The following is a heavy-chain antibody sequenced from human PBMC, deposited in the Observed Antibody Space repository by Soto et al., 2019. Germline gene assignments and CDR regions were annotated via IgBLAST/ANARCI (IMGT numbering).Heavy chain of an antibody. CDR3: ARGGRGDAFDI. D-gene: IGHD3-10*01. CDR2: IYYSGST. J-gene: IGHJ3*02. Sequence: SETLSLTCTVSGGSISSYYWSWIRQPPGKGLEWIGYIYYSGSTNYNPSLKSRVTISVDTSKNQFSLKLSSVTAADTAVYYCARGGRGDAFDIWGQGTMVTVSS. CDR1: GGSISSYY. V-gene: IGHV4-59*01.